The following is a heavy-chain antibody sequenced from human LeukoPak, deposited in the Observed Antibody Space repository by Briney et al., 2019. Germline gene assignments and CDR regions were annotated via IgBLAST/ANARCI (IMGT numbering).Heavy chain of an antibody. CDR2: ISYDGSNK. CDR1: GFTFSSYA. Sequence: GRSLRLSCAASGFTFSSYAMHWVRQAPGKGLEWVAVISYDGSNKYYADSVKGRFTISRDNSKNTLYLQMNSLRAEDTAVYYCAKDTTPPKAGFDPWGQGTLVTVSS. CDR3: AKDTTPPKAGFDP. D-gene: IGHD1-14*01. J-gene: IGHJ5*02. V-gene: IGHV3-30*04.